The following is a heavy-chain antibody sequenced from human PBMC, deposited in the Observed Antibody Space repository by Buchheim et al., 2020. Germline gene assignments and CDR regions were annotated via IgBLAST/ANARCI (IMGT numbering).Heavy chain of an antibody. D-gene: IGHD3-16*02. Sequence: EVQLLESGGGLVQPGGSLRLSCAASGFTFSSYAMSWVRQAPGKGLEWVSAISGSGGSTYYADSVKGRFTISRDNSKNTLYLQMNSLRAEDTAVYYCATARYYDYVWGSYRSIAEYFQHWGQGTL. V-gene: IGHV3-23*01. CDR1: GFTFSSYA. J-gene: IGHJ1*01. CDR3: ATARYYDYVWGSYRSIAEYFQH. CDR2: ISGSGGST.